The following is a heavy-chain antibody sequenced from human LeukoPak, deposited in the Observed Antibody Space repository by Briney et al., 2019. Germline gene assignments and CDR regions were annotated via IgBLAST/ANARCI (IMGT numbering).Heavy chain of an antibody. CDR3: ARENQYSSSWADY. CDR1: GFTFSSYG. J-gene: IGHJ4*02. V-gene: IGHV3-48*04. D-gene: IGHD6-13*01. CDR2: ISSSGSTI. Sequence: GGSLRLSCAASGFTFSSYGMNWVRQAPGKGLEWVSYISSSGSTIYYADSVKGRFTISRDNAKNSLYLQMNSLRAEDTAVYYCARENQYSSSWADYWGQGTLVTVSS.